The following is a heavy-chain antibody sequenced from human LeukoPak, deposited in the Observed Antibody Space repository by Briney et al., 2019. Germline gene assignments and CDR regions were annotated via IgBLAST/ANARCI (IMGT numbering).Heavy chain of an antibody. CDR1: GGSISSSGYF. V-gene: IGHV4-39*01. Sequence: PSETLSLTCTVSGGSISSSGYFWGWIRLPPGKGLEWIGSIYYSGSTYYNPSLKSRVTISVDTSKNQFSLKLSSVTAADTAMYYCARRRRDSSGSLYFDYWGQGILVTVSS. CDR2: IYYSGST. J-gene: IGHJ4*02. CDR3: ARRRRDSSGSLYFDY. D-gene: IGHD3-22*01.